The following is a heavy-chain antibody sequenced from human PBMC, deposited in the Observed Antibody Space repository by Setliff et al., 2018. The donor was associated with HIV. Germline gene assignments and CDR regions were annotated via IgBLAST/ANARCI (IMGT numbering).Heavy chain of an antibody. CDR2: INHSGST. D-gene: IGHD4-17*01. V-gene: IGHV4-34*01. CDR1: GGSFTNYF. CDR3: AAFLVSPVTTQDY. Sequence: KPSETLSLTCAVYGGSFTNYFWSWIRQSPGKGLEWIGEINHSGSTNYNPSLKSRVTISVDTSKNQFSLKLSSVTAADTAMYYCAAFLVSPVTTQDYWGQGTPVTVSS. J-gene: IGHJ4*02.